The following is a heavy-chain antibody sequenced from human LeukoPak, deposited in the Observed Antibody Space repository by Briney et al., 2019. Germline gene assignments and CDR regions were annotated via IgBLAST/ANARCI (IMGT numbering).Heavy chain of an antibody. CDR3: ARGSRGYFYDSSGYDY. D-gene: IGHD3-22*01. Sequence: SETLSLICTVSGGSISSGDYYWSWISQPPGKGLEWIGYIYYSGNTYYNPSLKSRVTISVDTSKNQFSLKLSSVTAADTAVYCCARGSRGYFYDSSGYDYWGQGTLVTVSS. CDR1: GGSISSGDYY. V-gene: IGHV4-30-4*01. J-gene: IGHJ4*02. CDR2: IYYSGNT.